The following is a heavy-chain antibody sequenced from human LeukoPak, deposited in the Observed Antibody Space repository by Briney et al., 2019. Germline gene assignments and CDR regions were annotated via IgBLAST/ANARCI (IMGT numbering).Heavy chain of an antibody. CDR2: ISYDGRNK. V-gene: IGHV3-30*04. D-gene: IGHD3-10*01. CDR1: GFTFRSYA. CDR3: AKDTAEYTYGFGYFDS. Sequence: GGSLRLSCAASGFTFRSYAMRWVRQAPGKGLEWVAVISYDGRNKYYADSVKGRFTISRDNSKNTLYVQMNSLRAEDTAVYYCAKDTAEYTYGFGYFDSWGQGTLVTVSS. J-gene: IGHJ4*02.